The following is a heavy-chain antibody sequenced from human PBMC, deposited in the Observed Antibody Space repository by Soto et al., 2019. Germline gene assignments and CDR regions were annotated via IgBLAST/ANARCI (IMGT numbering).Heavy chain of an antibody. CDR3: ARGGPYYDFWSGYASV. J-gene: IGHJ4*02. V-gene: IGHV3-30-3*01. CDR1: GFTFSSYA. CDR2: ISYDGSNK. Sequence: QVQLVESGGGVVQPGRSLRLSCAASGFTFSSYAMHWVRQAPGKGLEWVAVISYDGSNKYYADSVKGRFTISRDNSKNTLYLQMNSLRAEDTAVYYCARGGPYYDFWSGYASVWGQGTLVTVSS. D-gene: IGHD3-3*01.